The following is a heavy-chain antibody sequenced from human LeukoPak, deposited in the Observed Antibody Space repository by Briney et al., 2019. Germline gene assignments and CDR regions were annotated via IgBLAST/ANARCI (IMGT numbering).Heavy chain of an antibody. CDR1: GFTFSGYW. CDR2: IKEDGSEK. V-gene: IGHV3-7*05. D-gene: IGHD2-21*01. Sequence: PGGTLRLSCAASGFTFSGYWMTRVRHTPGKGLEYVVKIKEDGSEKYYVDSVKGRFTISRDNTKNALYLQMSSLRGDDTAVYYCVRDCGFHTFDYWGQGTLVTVSS. J-gene: IGHJ4*02. CDR3: VRDCGFHTFDY.